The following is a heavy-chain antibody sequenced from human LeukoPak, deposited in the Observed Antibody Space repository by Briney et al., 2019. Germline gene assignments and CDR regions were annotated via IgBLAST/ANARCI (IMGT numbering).Heavy chain of an antibody. CDR1: GGSISSGGYY. V-gene: IGHV4-31*03. D-gene: IGHD4-17*01. CDR2: IYYSGST. Sequence: PSQTLSLTCTVSGGSISSGGYYWSWIRQHPGKGLEWIGYIYYSGSTYYNPSLKSRVTISVDTSKNQFSLKLSSVTAADTAVYYCAREGAYGDYSWFDPWGQGTLVTVSS. J-gene: IGHJ5*02. CDR3: AREGAYGDYSWFDP.